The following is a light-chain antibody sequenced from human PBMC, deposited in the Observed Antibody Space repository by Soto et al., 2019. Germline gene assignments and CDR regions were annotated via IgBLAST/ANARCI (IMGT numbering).Light chain of an antibody. V-gene: IGLV2-14*01. CDR2: EVS. J-gene: IGLJ1*01. CDR1: SSDVGSYNY. CDR3: SSYTITSAYV. Sequence: QSVLTQPASVSGSPGQSVTISCTGTSSDVGSYNYVSWYQQHPVKAPKLMIYEVSNRPSGVSNRFSGSKSGNTASLTISGLQAEDEAEYYCSSYTITSAYVFGTGTNV.